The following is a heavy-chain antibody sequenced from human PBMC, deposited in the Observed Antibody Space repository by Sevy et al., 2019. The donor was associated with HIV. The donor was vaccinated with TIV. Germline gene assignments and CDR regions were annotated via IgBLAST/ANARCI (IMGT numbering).Heavy chain of an antibody. D-gene: IGHD2-21*02. CDR1: GGSISSYY. J-gene: IGHJ4*02. CDR3: ARDVVTAIRGYYFDY. CDR2: IYTSGST. V-gene: IGHV4-4*07. Sequence: SETLSLTCTVSGGSISSYYWSWIRQPAGKGLEWIGRIYTSGSTNYNPSLKSRVTMSVDTSKNQFSLKLSSVTAADTAVYYCARDVVTAIRGYYFDYWGQGTLVTVSS.